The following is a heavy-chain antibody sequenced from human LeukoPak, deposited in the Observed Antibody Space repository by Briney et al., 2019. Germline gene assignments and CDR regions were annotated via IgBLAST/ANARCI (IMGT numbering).Heavy chain of an antibody. V-gene: IGHV3-11*04. CDR3: ARHTKGYVNIYYFDY. CDR1: GFTFSDYY. Sequence: GGSLRLSCAASGFTFSDYYMSWIRQAPGKGLEWVSYISSSGSTIYYADSVKGRFTISRDNAKNSLYLQMNSLRAEDTAVYYCARHTKGYVNIYYFDYWGQGTLVTVSS. D-gene: IGHD5-12*01. J-gene: IGHJ4*02. CDR2: ISSSGSTI.